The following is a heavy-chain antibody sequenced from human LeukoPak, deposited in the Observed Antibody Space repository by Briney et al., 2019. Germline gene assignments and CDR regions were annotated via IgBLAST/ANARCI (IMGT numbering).Heavy chain of an antibody. Sequence: GGSLRLSCAASEFTVSVNYMSWVRQAPGKGLEWVSFIYSGGSTYYADSVKGRFTISRDNSKNTVYLQMNSLRADDTAVYYCAKAPGGIVGYWGQGTLVTVSS. D-gene: IGHD3-16*02. V-gene: IGHV3-53*01. J-gene: IGHJ4*02. CDR2: IYSGGST. CDR1: EFTVSVNY. CDR3: AKAPGGIVGY.